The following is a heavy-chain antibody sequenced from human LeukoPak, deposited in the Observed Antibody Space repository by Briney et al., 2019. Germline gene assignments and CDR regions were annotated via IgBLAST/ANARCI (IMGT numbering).Heavy chain of an antibody. Sequence: PSETLSLTCTVSGGSISSSSYYWGWIRQPPGKGLEWIGSIYYSGSTNYNPSLKSRVTISVDTSKNQFSLKLSSVTAADTAVYYCARGYYDSSGYYKLGAFDIWGQGTMVTVSS. CDR3: ARGYYDSSGYYKLGAFDI. CDR2: IYYSGST. D-gene: IGHD3-22*01. V-gene: IGHV4-39*07. J-gene: IGHJ3*02. CDR1: GGSISSSSYY.